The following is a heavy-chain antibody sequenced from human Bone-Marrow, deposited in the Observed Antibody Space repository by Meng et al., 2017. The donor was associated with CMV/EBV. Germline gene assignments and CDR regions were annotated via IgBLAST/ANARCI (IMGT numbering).Heavy chain of an antibody. D-gene: IGHD4-11*01. J-gene: IGHJ5*01. CDR1: GGSFSGYY. Sequence: SETLSLTCAVYGGSFSGYYWSWIRQPPGKGLEWIGEINHSGSTNYNPSLKSRVTISVDTSKNQFSLKLSSVTAADTAVYYCARGNFDYNNYHGWFDSWGQGTLVTVS. V-gene: IGHV4-34*01. CDR2: INHSGST. CDR3: ARGNFDYNNYHGWFDS.